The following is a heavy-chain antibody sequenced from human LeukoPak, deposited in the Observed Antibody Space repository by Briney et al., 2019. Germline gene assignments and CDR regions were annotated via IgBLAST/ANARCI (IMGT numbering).Heavy chain of an antibody. CDR1: GFSFSTYA. CDR3: AKGSRGSCRGAYCYSFDN. J-gene: IGHJ4*02. Sequence: GGSLRLSCAASGFSFSTYAMSWVRQIPGKGLEWVSAISGSDPGTYYADSVKGRFTISRVNSRNTLYLQMNRLRVEDTAVYYCAKGSRGSCRGAYCYSFDNWGQGAVVAVSS. CDR2: ISGSDPGT. D-gene: IGHD2-21*02. V-gene: IGHV3-23*01.